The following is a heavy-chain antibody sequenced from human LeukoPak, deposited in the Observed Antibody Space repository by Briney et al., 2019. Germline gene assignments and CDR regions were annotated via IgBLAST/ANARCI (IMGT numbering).Heavy chain of an antibody. Sequence: PSETLSLTCTVSGGSISNYYWSWIRQPPGKGLEWIGSIYYSGSTYYNPSLKSRVTISVDTSKNQFSLKLSSVTAADTAVYYCARAMVRGVLNWFDPWGQGTLVTVSS. J-gene: IGHJ5*02. CDR1: GGSISNYY. CDR2: IYYSGST. CDR3: ARAMVRGVLNWFDP. V-gene: IGHV4-59*12. D-gene: IGHD3-10*01.